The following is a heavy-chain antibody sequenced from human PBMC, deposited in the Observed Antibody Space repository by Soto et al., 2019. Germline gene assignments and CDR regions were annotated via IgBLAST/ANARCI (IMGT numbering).Heavy chain of an antibody. CDR2: IKEDGSEK. Sequence: EVQLVESGGGLVQPGESLRLSCAASGFIFSNYLMSWVRQAPGTGLEWVANIKEDGSEKYYVDAVNGRFTISRDNAKNSLYLEMTRPRADDTAIYYCAREKRANGYFDYWGQGTRVTVSS. D-gene: IGHD6-25*01. V-gene: IGHV3-7*01. CDR3: AREKRANGYFDY. CDR1: GFIFSNYL. J-gene: IGHJ4*02.